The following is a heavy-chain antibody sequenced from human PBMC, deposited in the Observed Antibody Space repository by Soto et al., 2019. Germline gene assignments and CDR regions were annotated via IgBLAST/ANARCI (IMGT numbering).Heavy chain of an antibody. D-gene: IGHD1-1*01. J-gene: IGHJ4*02. Sequence: QVHLVQSGAEVKKPGASVKVSCKGSGYDFTTYGITWVRQAPGQGLEWMAWISAHNGNTDYAQKLQGRVTVTRDTSTSTEYMGLRSLRSDDTAVYYCARGRYGDYWGQGALVTVSS. CDR3: ARGRYGDY. CDR2: ISAHNGNT. V-gene: IGHV1-18*01. CDR1: GYDFTTYG.